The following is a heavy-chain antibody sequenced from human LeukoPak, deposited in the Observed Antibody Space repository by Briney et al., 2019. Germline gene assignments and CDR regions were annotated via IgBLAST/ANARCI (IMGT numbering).Heavy chain of an antibody. CDR1: GYSFTSYW. V-gene: IGHV5-51*01. D-gene: IGHD3-10*01. CDR2: IYPGDSDT. Sequence: GESLKISCKGSGYSFTSYWIGWVRQMPGKGLEWMGIIYPGDSDTRYSPSFQGQVTISADKSISTAYLQWSSLKASDTAMYYCATHTMVRGVKSAFDIWGQGTMVTVSS. J-gene: IGHJ3*02. CDR3: ATHTMVRGVKSAFDI.